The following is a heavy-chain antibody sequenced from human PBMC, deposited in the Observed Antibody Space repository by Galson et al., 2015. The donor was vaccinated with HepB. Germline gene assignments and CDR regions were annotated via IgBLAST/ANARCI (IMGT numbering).Heavy chain of an antibody. J-gene: IGHJ4*02. D-gene: IGHD5-12*01. CDR1: GFTFSSYG. CDR3: AKGRYSGYDYDY. CDR2: IRYDGSNK. V-gene: IGHV3-30*02. Sequence: SLRLSCAASGFTFSSYGMHWVRQAPGKGLEWVAFIRYDGSNKYYADSVKGRFTISRDNSKNTLYLQMNSLRAEDTAVYYCAKGRYSGYDYDYWGQGTLVTVSS.